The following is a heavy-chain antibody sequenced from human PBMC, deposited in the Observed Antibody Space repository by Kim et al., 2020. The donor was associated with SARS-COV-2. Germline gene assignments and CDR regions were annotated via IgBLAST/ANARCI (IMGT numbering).Heavy chain of an antibody. J-gene: IGHJ6*02. V-gene: IGHV1-3*01. Sequence: QTFQGRVTIPRDTSASTAYMELSSLRSEDTAVYYCASGCDITRYYYGMDVWGQGTTVTVSS. CDR3: ASGCDITRYYYGMDV. D-gene: IGHD3-10*01.